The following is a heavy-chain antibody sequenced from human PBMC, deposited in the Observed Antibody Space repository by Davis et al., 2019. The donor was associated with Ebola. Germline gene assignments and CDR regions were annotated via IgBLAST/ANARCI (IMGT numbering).Heavy chain of an antibody. V-gene: IGHV4-61*05. CDR2: IYYSGST. J-gene: IGHJ4*02. D-gene: IGHD6-19*01. Sequence: MPSETLSLTCTVSGGSISSNSFYWGWIRQPPGKGLEWIGYIYYSGSTNYNPSLKSRVTISVDTSKNQFSLKLSSVTAADTAVYYCARYSSGWDQVDYWGQGTLVTVSS. CDR1: GGSISSNSFY. CDR3: ARYSSGWDQVDY.